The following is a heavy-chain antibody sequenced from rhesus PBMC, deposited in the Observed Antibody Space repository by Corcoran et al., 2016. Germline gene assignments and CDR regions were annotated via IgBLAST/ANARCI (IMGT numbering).Heavy chain of an antibody. CDR3: ARGWYSGYSFDY. V-gene: IGHV4S10*01. CDR1: GGSISDSYR. D-gene: IGHD5-24*01. CDR2: IYGSSTST. Sequence: QVQLQESGPGVVKPSETLSLTCAVSGGSISDSYRWSWIRQPPGKGLEWIGYIYGSSTSTNYNPSLKSRVTISKDTSKNQFSLKLSSVTAADTAVYYCARGWYSGYSFDYWGQGVLVTVSS. J-gene: IGHJ4*01.